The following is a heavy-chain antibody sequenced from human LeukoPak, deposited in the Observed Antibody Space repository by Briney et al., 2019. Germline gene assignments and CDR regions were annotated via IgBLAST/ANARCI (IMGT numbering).Heavy chain of an antibody. V-gene: IGHV3-23*01. Sequence: GGSLRLSCAASEFTFTTYAMSWVRQAPGKGLEWVSTISGSGGSTYYADSVKGRFTISRDTNTLYLQMDSLGAEDTAVYYCAKSSTRYFFDYWGQGILVTVSS. CDR1: EFTFTTYA. J-gene: IGHJ4*02. CDR3: AKSSTRYFFDY. CDR2: ISGSGGST.